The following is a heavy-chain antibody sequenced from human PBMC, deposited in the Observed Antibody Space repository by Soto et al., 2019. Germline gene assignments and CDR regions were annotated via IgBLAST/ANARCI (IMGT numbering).Heavy chain of an antibody. Sequence: PGESLKLSCKGSGYSFTSYWIGWVRQMPGKGLEWMGIIYPGDSDTRYSPSFQGQVTISADKSISTAYLQWSSLKASDTAMYYCARRCGASCGYYYGMDVWGQGTTVTVSS. V-gene: IGHV5-51*03. CDR3: ARRCGASCGYYYGMDV. D-gene: IGHD2-15*01. CDR1: GYSFTSYW. J-gene: IGHJ6*02. CDR2: IYPGDSDT.